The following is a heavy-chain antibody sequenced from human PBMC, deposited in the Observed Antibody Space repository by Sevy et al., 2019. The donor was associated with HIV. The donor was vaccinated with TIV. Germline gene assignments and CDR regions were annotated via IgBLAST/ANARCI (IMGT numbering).Heavy chain of an antibody. D-gene: IGHD3-22*01. CDR3: ARGNYYDSSGYPHTYYFDY. CDR1: GGSFSGYY. J-gene: IGHJ4*02. V-gene: IGHV4-34*01. CDR2: INHSGST. Sequence: SETLSLTCAVYGGSFSGYYWSWIRQPPGKGLEWIGEINHSGSTNYNPSLKSRVTISVDTSKNQFFLKLSSVTAADTAVYYCARGNYYDSSGYPHTYYFDYWGQGTLVTVSS.